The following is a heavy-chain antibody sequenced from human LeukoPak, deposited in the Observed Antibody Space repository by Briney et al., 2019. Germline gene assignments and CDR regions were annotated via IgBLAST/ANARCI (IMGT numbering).Heavy chain of an antibody. D-gene: IGHD3-22*01. CDR1: GFTFSSYG. Sequence: GRSLRLSCAASGFTFSSYGMHWVRQAPGKGLEWVAVISYDGSNKYYADSVKGRFTISRDNSKNTLYLQMNSLRAEDTAVYYCAKGEYYYDSSGYPYHFDYWGQGTLVTVSS. CDR2: ISYDGSNK. CDR3: AKGEYYYDSSGYPYHFDY. V-gene: IGHV3-30*18. J-gene: IGHJ4*02.